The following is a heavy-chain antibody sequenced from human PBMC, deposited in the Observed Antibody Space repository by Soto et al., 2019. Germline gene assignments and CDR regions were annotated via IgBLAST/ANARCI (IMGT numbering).Heavy chain of an antibody. CDR1: GFTFSGYS. Sequence: GGSLICGYAASGFTFSGYSMNWVLHAPGKGLEWVSSISSSSSYIYYADSVKGRFTISRDNAKNSLYLQMNSLRAEDTAVYYCAGYDSSGYSQSYFDYWGQGTLVTVSS. CDR3: AGYDSSGYSQSYFDY. CDR2: ISSSSSYI. D-gene: IGHD3-22*01. V-gene: IGHV3-21*01. J-gene: IGHJ4*02.